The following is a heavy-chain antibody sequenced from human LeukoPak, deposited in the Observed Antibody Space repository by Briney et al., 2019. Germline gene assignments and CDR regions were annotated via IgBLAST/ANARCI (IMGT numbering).Heavy chain of an antibody. D-gene: IGHD5-12*01. CDR2: IFDSGTTYYNPST. Sequence: SETLSLTCTVSGGSIISYFWSWIRQPPGKGPEWIGYIFDSGTTYYNPSTNYNPSLKSRVTVSLDTSKNHFSLKLSSVTAADTAVCARGGVTTIAQYDYWGQGILVTVSS. V-gene: IGHV4-59*01. J-gene: IGHJ4*02. CDR1: GGSIISYF. CDR3: GGVTTIAQYDY.